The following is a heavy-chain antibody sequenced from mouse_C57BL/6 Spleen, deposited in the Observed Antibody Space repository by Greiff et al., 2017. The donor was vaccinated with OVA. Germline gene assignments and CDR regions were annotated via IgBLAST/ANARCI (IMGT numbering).Heavy chain of an antibody. J-gene: IGHJ1*03. Sequence: VQLQQSGAELVKPGASVKLSCKASGYAFSSYWMNWVKQRPGKGLEWIGQIYPGDGDTNYNGKFKGKATLTADKSSSTAYMQLSSLTSEDSAVYFCARVYYYGSSNWYFDVWGTGTTVTVSS. CDR2: IYPGDGDT. V-gene: IGHV1-80*01. D-gene: IGHD1-1*01. CDR3: ARVYYYGSSNWYFDV. CDR1: GYAFSSYW.